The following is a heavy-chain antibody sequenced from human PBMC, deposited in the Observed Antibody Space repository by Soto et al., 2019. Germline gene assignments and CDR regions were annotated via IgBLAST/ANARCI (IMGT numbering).Heavy chain of an antibody. CDR3: AHISVYSGYERLLDY. CDR1: GFSLSTSGVG. CDR2: IYWDDAK. J-gene: IGHJ4*02. D-gene: IGHD5-12*01. V-gene: IGHV2-5*02. Sequence: QITLKESGPTLVKLTQTLTLTCTFSGFSLSTSGVGVGWIRQPPGKALEWLALIYWDDAKRYSTSLKSRLTITKDTSKNHVVLTMTNMDPVDTATYYCAHISVYSGYERLLDYWGQGTLVTVSS.